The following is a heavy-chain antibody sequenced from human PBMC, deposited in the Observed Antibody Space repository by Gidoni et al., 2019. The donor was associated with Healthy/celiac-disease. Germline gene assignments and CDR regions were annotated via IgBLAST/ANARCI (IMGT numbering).Heavy chain of an antibody. CDR3: ARSNYEYSSSHFDY. J-gene: IGHJ4*02. CDR1: GFTFSSYA. V-gene: IGHV3-64*02. CDR2: ISSNGGST. Sequence: EVQLVESGEGLFQPGGSLRLSCAASGFTFSSYAMHWVRQAPGKGLEYVSAISSNGGSTYYADSVKGRFTISRDNSKNTLYLQMGSLRAEDMAVYYCARSNYEYSSSHFDYWGQGTLVTVSS. D-gene: IGHD6-13*01.